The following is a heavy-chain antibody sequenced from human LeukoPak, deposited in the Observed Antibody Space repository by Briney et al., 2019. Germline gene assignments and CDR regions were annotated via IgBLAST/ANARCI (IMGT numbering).Heavy chain of an antibody. D-gene: IGHD2-2*01. Sequence: GGSLRLSCAASGFTVSSYSMNWVRQAPGKGLEWVSSICSTSRCIFYADSVKSRFTISRDNAKSSLYLQMNDLRAEDTAVYYCVRHGDTDSCLANWGQGTLVTVSS. V-gene: IGHV3-21*01. CDR3: VRHGDTDSCLAN. CDR2: ICSTSRCI. CDR1: GFTVSSYS. J-gene: IGHJ4*02.